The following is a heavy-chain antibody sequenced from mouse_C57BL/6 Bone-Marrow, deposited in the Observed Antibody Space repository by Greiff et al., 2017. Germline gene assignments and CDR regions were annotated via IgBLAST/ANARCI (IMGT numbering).Heavy chain of an antibody. D-gene: IGHD1-1*01. Sequence: QVQLQQSGAELARPGASVKLSCKASGYTFTSYGISWVKQRTGQGLEWIGEIYPRSGNTYYNEKVKGKATLTADKSSSTAYMELRSLTSEDSAVYFCARGEASYYYGSKGMDYWGQGTSVTVSS. CDR1: GYTFTSYG. CDR2: IYPRSGNT. V-gene: IGHV1-81*01. CDR3: ARGEASYYYGSKGMDY. J-gene: IGHJ4*01.